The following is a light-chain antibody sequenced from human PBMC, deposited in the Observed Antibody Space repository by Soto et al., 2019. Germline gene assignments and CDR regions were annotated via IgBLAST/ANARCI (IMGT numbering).Light chain of an antibody. CDR2: KAS. CDR1: QSISSW. V-gene: IGKV1-5*03. Sequence: DIQMTQSPSTLSASVGDRVTITCRASQSISSWLAWYQQKPGKATKLLIYKASSLESGVPSSFSGSGSGTEFTLTISSLQPDDFATYYCQQYSVYPWTFGQGTKVESK. CDR3: QQYSVYPWT. J-gene: IGKJ1*01.